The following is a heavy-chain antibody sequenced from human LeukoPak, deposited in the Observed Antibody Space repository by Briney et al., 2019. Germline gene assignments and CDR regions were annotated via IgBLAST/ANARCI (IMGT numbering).Heavy chain of an antibody. CDR3: ARDAPGNTALDY. Sequence: PGGSLRLSCAASGFTFSSYGMHWVRQAPGKGLEWVAVIWYDRSNKYYADSVKGRFTISRDNSKNTLYLQMNSLRAEDTAVYYCARDAPGNTALDYWGQGTLVTVSS. CDR2: IWYDRSNK. V-gene: IGHV3-33*01. CDR1: GFTFSSYG. J-gene: IGHJ4*02. D-gene: IGHD5-18*01.